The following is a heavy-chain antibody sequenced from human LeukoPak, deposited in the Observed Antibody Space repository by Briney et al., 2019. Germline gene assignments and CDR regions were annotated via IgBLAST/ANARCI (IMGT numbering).Heavy chain of an antibody. Sequence: PGGSLRLSCAASGFTVSSHYVTWVRQAPGKGLEWVSVIYSGVSADYADSVKGRFTISRDNSKNTVYLQMNSLRVEDTAVYYCARASYCSSTSCYRFDYWGQGTLVTVSS. CDR3: ARASYCSSTSCYRFDY. V-gene: IGHV3-53*01. D-gene: IGHD2-2*01. CDR2: IYSGVSA. J-gene: IGHJ4*02. CDR1: GFTVSSHY.